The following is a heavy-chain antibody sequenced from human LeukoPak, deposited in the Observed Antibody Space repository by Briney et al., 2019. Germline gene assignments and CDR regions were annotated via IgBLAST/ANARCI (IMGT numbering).Heavy chain of an antibody. J-gene: IGHJ3*02. D-gene: IGHD6-13*01. CDR1: GGSFSSYY. Sequence: SETLSLTCAVYGGSFSSYYWSWIRQPPGKGLEWIGEINHSGSTNYNPSLKSRVTISVDTSKNQFSLKLSSVTAADTAVYYCARGGLLRYSSSWYRGAFDIWGQGTMVTVSS. CDR3: ARGGLLRYSSSWYRGAFDI. CDR2: INHSGST. V-gene: IGHV4-34*01.